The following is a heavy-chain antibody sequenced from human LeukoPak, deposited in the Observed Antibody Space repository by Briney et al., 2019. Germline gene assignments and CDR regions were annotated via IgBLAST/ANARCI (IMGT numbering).Heavy chain of an antibody. CDR1: GYIFTDYL. CDR2: IYPNRGGT. Sequence: ASVNVSCKASGYIFTDYLIHWVRQAAGQGLEGMGRIYPNRGGTNYDTRFQGRGTVTRDTATSTAYMQLARLTSDDAAVYYCTRERMRDYGDQCDFWGQGTLVTVSS. CDR3: TRERMRDYGDQCDF. V-gene: IGHV1-2*06. J-gene: IGHJ4*02. D-gene: IGHD4-17*01.